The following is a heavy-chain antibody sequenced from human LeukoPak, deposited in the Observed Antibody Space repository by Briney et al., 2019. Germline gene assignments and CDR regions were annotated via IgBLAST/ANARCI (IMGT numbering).Heavy chain of an antibody. CDR2: INHSGST. V-gene: IGHV4-34*01. Sequence: SETLSLTCAVYGGSFNGYYWSWIRQPPGKGLEWIGEINHSGSTYYNPSLKSRVTISVDTSKNQFSLKLSSVTAADTAVYYCATLAVAPWSHAFDIWGQGTMVTVSS. J-gene: IGHJ3*02. CDR1: GGSFNGYY. D-gene: IGHD6-19*01. CDR3: ATLAVAPWSHAFDI.